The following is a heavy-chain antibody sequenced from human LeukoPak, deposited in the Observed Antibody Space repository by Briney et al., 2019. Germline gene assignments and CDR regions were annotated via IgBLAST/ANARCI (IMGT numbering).Heavy chain of an antibody. D-gene: IGHD3-3*01. CDR1: GGSISSYY. V-gene: IGHV4-4*07. J-gene: IGHJ4*02. Sequence: PSETLSLTCTVSGGSISSYYWSWIRQPAGKGLEWIGRIYTSGSTYYNPSLKSRVTISVDTSKNQFSLKLSSVTAADTAVYYCARRSDLWSGFPFDYWGQGTLVTASS. CDR2: IYTSGST. CDR3: ARRSDLWSGFPFDY.